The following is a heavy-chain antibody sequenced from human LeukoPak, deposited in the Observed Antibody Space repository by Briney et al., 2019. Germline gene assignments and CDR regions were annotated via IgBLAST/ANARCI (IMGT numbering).Heavy chain of an antibody. V-gene: IGHV4-34*01. Sequence: SETLSLTCAVYGGSFSGYYWSWIRQPPGKGLEWIGEINHSGSTNYNPSLKSRVTISVDTSKNQFSLKLSSVTAADTAVYYCARHSQYYYYYYGMDVWGQGTTVTVXS. CDR3: ARHSQYYYYYYGMDV. D-gene: IGHD5-18*01. J-gene: IGHJ6*02. CDR1: GGSFSGYY. CDR2: INHSGST.